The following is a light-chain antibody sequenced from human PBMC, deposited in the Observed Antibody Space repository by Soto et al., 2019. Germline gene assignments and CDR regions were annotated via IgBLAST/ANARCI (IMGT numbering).Light chain of an antibody. V-gene: IGKV3-15*01. Sequence: IVMTQSPATLSVSPGERATLSCRASQSVSSNLAWYQQKPGQAPRLLIYGASTRATGIPARFSGSGSGTEFTLTISSLQSEDFAVYYCQQYNDWPRTLGKGTRWIS. CDR2: GAS. CDR3: QQYNDWPRT. CDR1: QSVSSN. J-gene: IGKJ1*01.